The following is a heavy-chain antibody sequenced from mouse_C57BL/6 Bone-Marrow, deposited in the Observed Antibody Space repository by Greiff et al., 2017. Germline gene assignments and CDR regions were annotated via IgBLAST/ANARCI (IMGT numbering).Heavy chain of an antibody. CDR3: ARRGVDGYPYWYCDV. CDR1: GYTFTSYW. CDR2: IYPGSGST. J-gene: IGHJ1*03. Sequence: QVQLKQSGAELVKPGASVKMSCKASGYTFTSYWITWVKQRPGQGLEWIGDIYPGSGSTNYNEKFKSKATLTVDTSSSTAYMQLSSLTSEDSAVYYCARRGVDGYPYWYCDVWGTGTTLTVSS. V-gene: IGHV1-55*01. D-gene: IGHD2-3*01.